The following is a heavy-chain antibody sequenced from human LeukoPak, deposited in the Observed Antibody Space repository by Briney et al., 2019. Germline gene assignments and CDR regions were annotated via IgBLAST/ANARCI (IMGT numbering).Heavy chain of an antibody. D-gene: IGHD2-15*01. CDR2: IYHSGST. J-gene: IGHJ4*02. CDR1: GYAISSGYY. V-gene: IGHV4-38-2*02. Sequence: SETLSLTCTVSGYAISSGYYWGWIRQSPGKGLGWIGSIYHSGSTYNNPPLKSRVTISVDTSKNQFSLKLSSVTAADTAVYYCARARYCSGGSCYFDYWGQGTLVTVSS. CDR3: ARARYCSGGSCYFDY.